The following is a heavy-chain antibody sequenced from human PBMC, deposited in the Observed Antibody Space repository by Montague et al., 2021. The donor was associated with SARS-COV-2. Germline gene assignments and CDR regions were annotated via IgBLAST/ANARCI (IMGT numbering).Heavy chain of an antibody. CDR3: AGVGRQLLVRLSGMDV. CDR2: LYYNGCT. Sequence: SETLSLTCTVYGSSISRSSYYWGWLRQPPGMGLVWIGSLYYNGCTYSNLNIKSRVTISVDTSKNQLTLTLSSVTAAATAVYYCAGVGRQLLVRLSGMDVGGQGTTVSVPS. CDR1: GSSISRSSYY. J-gene: IGHJ6*02. D-gene: IGHD6-13*01. V-gene: IGHV4-39*06.